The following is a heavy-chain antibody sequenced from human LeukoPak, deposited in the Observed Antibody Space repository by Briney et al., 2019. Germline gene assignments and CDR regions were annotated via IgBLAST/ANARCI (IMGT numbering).Heavy chain of an antibody. CDR1: GDSFRSYY. CDR2: IYYTGST. J-gene: IGHJ3*02. V-gene: IGHV4-59*08. Sequence: PSETLSLTCTVSGDSFRSYYWSWIRQPPGKGLEWIGYIYYTGSTNYNPSLKSRVTISIDTSKNQLSLKLRSVTAADTAVYYCARQDSGTYLNPLDIWGQGTVVTVSS. D-gene: IGHD1-26*01. CDR3: ARQDSGTYLNPLDI.